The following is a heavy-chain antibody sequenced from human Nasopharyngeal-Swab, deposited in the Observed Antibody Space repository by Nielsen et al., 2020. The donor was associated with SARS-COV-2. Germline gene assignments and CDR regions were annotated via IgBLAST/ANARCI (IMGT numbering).Heavy chain of an antibody. Sequence: ASVKVSCKASGYTFTGYYMHWVRQAPGQGLEWMGRINPNSGGTSYAQKFQGRVTMTRDTSISTAYMELSRLRSDDTAVYYCARDQGAAARWIIWGQGTLVTVSS. J-gene: IGHJ4*02. V-gene: IGHV1-2*06. D-gene: IGHD6-6*01. CDR3: ARDQGAAARWII. CDR1: GYTFTGYY. CDR2: INPNSGGT.